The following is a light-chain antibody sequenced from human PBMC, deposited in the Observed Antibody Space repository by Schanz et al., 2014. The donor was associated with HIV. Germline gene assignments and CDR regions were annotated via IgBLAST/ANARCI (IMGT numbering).Light chain of an antibody. J-gene: IGKJ1*01. CDR1: QVVSSNY. CDR2: GAS. Sequence: EIVLTQSPGTLSLSPGERATLRCRATQVVSSNYLAWYQQKPGLAPRLLIYGASSRATGIPDRFSGSGSGTDFTLTISRLEPEDSAVYYCQQYDDSRTFGQGTKVEIK. V-gene: IGKV3-20*01. CDR3: QQYDDSRT.